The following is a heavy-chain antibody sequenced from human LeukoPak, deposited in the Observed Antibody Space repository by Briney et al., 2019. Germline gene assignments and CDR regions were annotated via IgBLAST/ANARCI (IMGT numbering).Heavy chain of an antibody. V-gene: IGHV3-30*02. CDR2: LRYDGSNK. Sequence: GGSLRLSCAASGFTFSSYGMHWVRQAPGKGLEWVVFLRYDGSNKDYADSVKGRFSISRDNSNNTVDLEMNSLRAEDTAVYYCAKDASDLVAATAIDSWGQGTLVTVSS. CDR1: GFTFSSYG. D-gene: IGHD6-19*01. J-gene: IGHJ4*02. CDR3: AKDASDLVAATAIDS.